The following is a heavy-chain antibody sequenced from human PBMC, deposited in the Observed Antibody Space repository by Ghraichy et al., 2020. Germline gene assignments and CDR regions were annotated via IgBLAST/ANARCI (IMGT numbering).Heavy chain of an antibody. CDR2: IYHSGST. J-gene: IGHJ3*02. D-gene: IGHD3-22*01. CDR1: GGSIASGDYS. V-gene: IGHV4-30-2*01. Sequence: SETLSLTCAVSGGSIASGDYSWSWIRQPPGKGLEWIGYIYHSGSTYYSPSLKSRVTISADRSKNQISLKLSSVTAADTAMYYCARAPYDDDGFYDDAFDIWGQGTMVTVSS. CDR3: ARAPYDDDGFYDDAFDI.